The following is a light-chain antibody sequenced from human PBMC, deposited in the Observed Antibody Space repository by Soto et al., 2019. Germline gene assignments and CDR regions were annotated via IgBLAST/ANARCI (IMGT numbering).Light chain of an antibody. CDR3: SSYTTSSTLGV. Sequence: QTALTQPASVSRSPVQSLTISCTGTSSDVGGYNYVSWYQQHPGKAPKLPIYDVSNRPSGVSNRFSGSKSGNTASLTISGLQAEDEADYYCSSYTTSSTLGVFGTGTKVTVL. V-gene: IGLV2-14*01. CDR2: DVS. CDR1: SSDVGGYNY. J-gene: IGLJ1*01.